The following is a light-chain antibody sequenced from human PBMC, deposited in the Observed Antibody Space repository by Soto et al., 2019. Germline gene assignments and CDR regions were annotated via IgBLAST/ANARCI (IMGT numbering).Light chain of an antibody. CDR1: RSDIGDYNY. Sequence: QSALTQPASVSGSPGQSVTISCTGTRSDIGDYNYVSWYQQHPGKVPKLLIYEVNKRPSGVSNRFSGSKSANSASLTISGLQAEDEADYCCSSLTNSNTLLFGGGTKVTVL. CDR3: SSLTNSNTLL. CDR2: EVN. J-gene: IGLJ3*02. V-gene: IGLV2-14*01.